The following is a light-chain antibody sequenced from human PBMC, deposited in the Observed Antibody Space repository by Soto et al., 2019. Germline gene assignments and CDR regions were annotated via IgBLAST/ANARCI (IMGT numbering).Light chain of an antibody. J-gene: IGKJ2*01. Sequence: DIQMTQSPSTLSASVGDRVIITCRASQSISSWLAWYQQKPGKAPKFLIYDASSLESGVPSRFSGSGTGTEFTLTISSLQPDDSATYSCQQYSSYPLTFGQGTKVEIK. CDR2: DAS. V-gene: IGKV1-5*01. CDR1: QSISSW. CDR3: QQYSSYPLT.